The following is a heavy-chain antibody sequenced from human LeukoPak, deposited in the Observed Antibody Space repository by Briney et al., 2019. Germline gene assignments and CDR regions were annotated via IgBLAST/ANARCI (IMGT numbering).Heavy chain of an antibody. D-gene: IGHD6-6*01. CDR2: ISSSSYI. Sequence: GGSLRLSCAASGFTFSSYSMNWVRQAPGKGLEWVSSISSSSYIYYADSVKGRFTISRDNAKNSLYLQMNSRRAEDTAVYYCARGIEYSSSFDYWGQGTLVTVSS. CDR3: ARGIEYSSSFDY. J-gene: IGHJ4*02. V-gene: IGHV3-21*01. CDR1: GFTFSSYS.